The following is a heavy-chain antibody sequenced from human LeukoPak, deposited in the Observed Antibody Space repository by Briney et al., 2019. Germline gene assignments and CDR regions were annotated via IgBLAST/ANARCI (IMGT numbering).Heavy chain of an antibody. Sequence: KASETLSPTCTVSGGSIGSGGYYWSWIRQHPGKGLEWIGYIYCSGSTYYNPSLKSRVTISVDTSKNQFSLKLSSVTAADTAVYYCAREGGLYGDYLYGMDVWGQGTTVTVSS. D-gene: IGHD4-17*01. J-gene: IGHJ6*02. CDR3: AREGGLYGDYLYGMDV. V-gene: IGHV4-31*03. CDR2: IYCSGST. CDR1: GGSIGSGGYY.